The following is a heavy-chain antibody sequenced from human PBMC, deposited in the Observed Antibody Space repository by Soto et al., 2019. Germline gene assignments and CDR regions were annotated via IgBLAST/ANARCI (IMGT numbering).Heavy chain of an antibody. V-gene: IGHV4-59*01. J-gene: IGHJ6*02. CDR2: IYYSGST. Sequence: PSETLSLTCTVSGGSISSYYWSWIRQPPGKGLEWIGYIYYSGSTNYNPSLKSRVTISVDTSKNQFSLKLSSVTAADTAVYYCARFTFGVVTAAPSYYYGMDVWGQGTTVTVSS. CDR3: ARFTFGVVTAAPSYYYGMDV. D-gene: IGHD2-2*01. CDR1: GGSISSYY.